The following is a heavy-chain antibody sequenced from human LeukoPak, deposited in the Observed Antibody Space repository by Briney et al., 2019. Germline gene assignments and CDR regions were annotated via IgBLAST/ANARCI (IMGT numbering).Heavy chain of an antibody. Sequence: SQTLSLTCTVSGGSISSGGYYWSWIRQHPGKGLEWIGYIYYSGSTYYNPSLKSRVTISVDTSKNQFSLKLSSVTAADTAVYYCASGYCSSTSCYSYRASDIWGQGTMVTVSS. J-gene: IGHJ3*02. CDR1: GGSISSGGYY. CDR2: IYYSGST. CDR3: ASGYCSSTSCYSYRASDI. V-gene: IGHV4-31*03. D-gene: IGHD2-2*02.